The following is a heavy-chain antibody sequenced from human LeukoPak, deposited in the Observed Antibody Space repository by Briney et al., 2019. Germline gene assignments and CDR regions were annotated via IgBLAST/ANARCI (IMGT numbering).Heavy chain of an antibody. D-gene: IGHD3-16*02. Sequence: GASVKVSCKASGYTFTSYGISWVRQAPGQGLEWMGWISAYNGNTNYAQKLQGRVTMTTDTSTSTAYMELRSLRSDDTAVYYCARVKHYDYVWGSYRPPGYWGQGTLVTVSS. CDR1: GYTFTSYG. CDR3: ARVKHYDYVWGSYRPPGY. V-gene: IGHV1-18*01. CDR2: ISAYNGNT. J-gene: IGHJ4*02.